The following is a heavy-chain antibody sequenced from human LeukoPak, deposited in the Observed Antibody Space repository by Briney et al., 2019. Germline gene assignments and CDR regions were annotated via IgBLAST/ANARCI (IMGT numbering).Heavy chain of an antibody. CDR3: ARAAPYEQQLDY. CDR1: GFTVSSNY. V-gene: IGHV3-66*01. D-gene: IGHD6-13*01. Sequence: GGSLRLSCAASGFTVSSNYMSWVRQAPGKGLEWVSVIYSGGSTYYADSVKGRFTISRDNSKNTLYLQMNSLRAEDTAAYYCARAAPYEQQLDYWGQGTLVTVSS. CDR2: IYSGGST. J-gene: IGHJ4*02.